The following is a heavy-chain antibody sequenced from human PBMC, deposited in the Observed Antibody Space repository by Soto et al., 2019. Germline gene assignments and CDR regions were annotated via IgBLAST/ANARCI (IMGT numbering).Heavy chain of an antibody. V-gene: IGHV1-3*01. D-gene: IGHD3-10*01. CDR1: GYTFTSYA. CDR2: INSGNGNT. CDR3: ARLGFHYDGSGSYPYDY. Sequence: QVQLVQSGAEVKKPGASVKVSCKAAGYTFTSYAMHWVRQAPGQRLEWMGWINSGNGNTKYSQKFQGRVTITRDTSARTAYMELSSLRSEDTAVYYCARLGFHYDGSGSYPYDYWGQGTLVTVSS. J-gene: IGHJ4*02.